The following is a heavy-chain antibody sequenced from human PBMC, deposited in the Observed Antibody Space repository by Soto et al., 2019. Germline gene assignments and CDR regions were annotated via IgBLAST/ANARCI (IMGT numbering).Heavy chain of an antibody. CDR2: INWNDDK. V-gene: IGHV2-5*01. CDR3: AHRSPDWYFNL. CDR1: GFSLSTSGVG. Sequence: QITLKESGPTLVKPTQTLTLTCTFSGFSLSTSGVGVGWIRQPPGKALEWLALINWNDDKRYSPSLKSRLTITRDTAKNQVVLTMTNMNPVDTATDYCAHRSPDWYFNLWGRGTLVTVSS. J-gene: IGHJ2*01.